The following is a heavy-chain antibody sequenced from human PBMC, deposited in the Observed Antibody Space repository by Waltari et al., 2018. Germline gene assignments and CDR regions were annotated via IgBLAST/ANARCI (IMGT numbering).Heavy chain of an antibody. D-gene: IGHD3-10*01. J-gene: IGHJ4*02. CDR1: GTSIRISTHS. CDR3: ARSFGGSGSYKFDT. V-gene: IGHV4-39*02. Sequence: RLQESGPGRMKPSETLSLICTVSGTSIRISTHSWGWIRETPGMGPEWIGIVHDTGKTYNNPSLESRVSLSVDTSKNLFSLELTSVTAADTATYFCARSFGGSGSYKFDTWGRGILVSVSS. CDR2: VHDTGKT.